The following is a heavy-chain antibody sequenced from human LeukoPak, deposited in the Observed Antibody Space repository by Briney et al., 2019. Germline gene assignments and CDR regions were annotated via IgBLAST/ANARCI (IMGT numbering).Heavy chain of an antibody. J-gene: IGHJ6*02. CDR1: GGTFSSYA. Sequence: ASVKVSCKASGGTFSSYAISWVRQAPGQGLEWMGRIIPILGIANYAQKFQGRVTITADKSTSTAYMELSSLRSEDTAVYYCARGTRRITMVRGVKDGMDVWGQGTTVTVSS. CDR3: ARGTRRITMVRGVKDGMDV. D-gene: IGHD3-10*01. V-gene: IGHV1-69*04. CDR2: IIPILGIA.